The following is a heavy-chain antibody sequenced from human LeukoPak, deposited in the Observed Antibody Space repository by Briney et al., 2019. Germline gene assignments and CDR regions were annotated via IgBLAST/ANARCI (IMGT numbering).Heavy chain of an antibody. D-gene: IGHD3-9*01. Sequence: GGSLRLSCAASRFTFSSYAMNWVRQAPGKGLEWVSSISSNTNYIYYADSVKGRFTISRDNAKNSLYLQMNSLRAEDTAVYYCARARWLFPSDYWGQGTLVTVSS. J-gene: IGHJ4*02. CDR1: RFTFSSYA. CDR2: ISSNTNYI. V-gene: IGHV3-21*01. CDR3: ARARWLFPSDY.